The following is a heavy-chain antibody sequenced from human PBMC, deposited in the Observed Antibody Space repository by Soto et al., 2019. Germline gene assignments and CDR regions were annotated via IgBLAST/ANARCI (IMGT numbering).Heavy chain of an antibody. Sequence: VKVSCKASGYTFTSYAMHWVRQAPGQRLEWMGWINAGNGNTKYSQKFQGRVTITRDTSASTAYMELSSLRSEDTAVYYCARFHYGSGSYPSNSGMDVWGQGTTVTVSS. J-gene: IGHJ6*02. CDR2: INAGNGNT. V-gene: IGHV1-3*01. CDR1: GYTFTSYA. CDR3: ARFHYGSGSYPSNSGMDV. D-gene: IGHD3-10*01.